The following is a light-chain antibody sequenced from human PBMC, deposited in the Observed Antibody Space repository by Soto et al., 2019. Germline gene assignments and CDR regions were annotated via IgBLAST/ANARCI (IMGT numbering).Light chain of an antibody. Sequence: EIVLTQSPGTLSLSPGERATLSCRASQSVSSGYLAWYQQKPGQAPRVLIYGASSRATGIPDRFSVSGSGTDFTLTISRLEPEDFAVYYCQHYGSSPYTFGQGTKLEIK. V-gene: IGKV3-20*01. CDR3: QHYGSSPYT. CDR1: QSVSSGY. CDR2: GAS. J-gene: IGKJ2*01.